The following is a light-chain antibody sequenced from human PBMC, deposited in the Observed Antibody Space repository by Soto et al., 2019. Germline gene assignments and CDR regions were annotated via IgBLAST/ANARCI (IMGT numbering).Light chain of an antibody. V-gene: IGLV2-23*02. Sequence: QSALTQPASVSGSPGQSITISCTGTSSDLGSYNLVSWYQQHPGKAPKLIIYEVSERPSGVSHRFSGSKTGNTASLTISGRQAEDEADYYCCSYAPPRLFGGGTKLTVL. CDR1: SSDLGSYNL. CDR3: CSYAPPRL. CDR2: EVS. J-gene: IGLJ2*01.